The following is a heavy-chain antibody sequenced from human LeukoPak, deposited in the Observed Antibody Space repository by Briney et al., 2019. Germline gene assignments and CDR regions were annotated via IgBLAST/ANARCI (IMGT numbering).Heavy chain of an antibody. J-gene: IGHJ4*02. CDR1: GGSISSHY. D-gene: IGHD6-19*01. CDR2: IYYSGST. CDR3: ARDRSSGWLGY. Sequence: SETLSLTCTVSGGSISSHYWSWIRQPPGVGLEWIGYIYYSGSTNYNPSLKSRVTISVDTSKNQFSLKLSSVTAADTAVYYCARDRSSGWLGYWGQGTLVTVSS. V-gene: IGHV4-59*11.